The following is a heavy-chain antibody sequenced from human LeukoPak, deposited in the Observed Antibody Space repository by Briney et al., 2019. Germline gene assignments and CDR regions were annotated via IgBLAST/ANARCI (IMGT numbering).Heavy chain of an antibody. CDR3: ARRISTYSSSWYNYYYYMDV. Sequence: SETLSLACTVSGGSISSTSYYWGWIRQPPGKGFESIGSIYYSGSTYYNPSLKTRSTISVDTSKNQFSLKPSSVTAADTAVYYCARRISTYSSSWYNYYYYMDVWSKGTTVTVSS. CDR2: IYYSGST. CDR1: GGSISSTSYY. D-gene: IGHD6-13*01. V-gene: IGHV4-39*01. J-gene: IGHJ6*03.